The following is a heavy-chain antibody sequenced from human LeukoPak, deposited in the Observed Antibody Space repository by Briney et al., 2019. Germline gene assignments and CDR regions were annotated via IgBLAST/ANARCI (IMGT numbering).Heavy chain of an antibody. V-gene: IGHV1-18*01. CDR2: ISAYNGNT. CDR3: ARLRYCSGGSCYGVDY. Sequence: ASVKVSCKASGYTFTSYDISWVRQAPGQGLEWMGWISAYNGNTNYAQKLQGRVTMTTDTSTSTAYMELRSLRSDDTAVYYCARLRYCSGGSCYGVDYWGQGTLVTVSS. J-gene: IGHJ4*02. D-gene: IGHD2-15*01. CDR1: GYTFTSYD.